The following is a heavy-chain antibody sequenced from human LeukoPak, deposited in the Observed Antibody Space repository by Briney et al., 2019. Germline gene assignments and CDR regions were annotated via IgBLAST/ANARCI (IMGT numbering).Heavy chain of an antibody. CDR1: GGSISSGDYY. Sequence: SETLSLTCTVSGGSISSGDYYWSWIRQPPGKGLEWIGYIYYSGSTYYNPSLKSRVTISVDTSKNQFSLKLSSVTAADTAVYYCARASFGDYSAEYFHHWGQGTLVTVSS. V-gene: IGHV4-30-4*08. D-gene: IGHD4-17*01. J-gene: IGHJ1*01. CDR2: IYYSGST. CDR3: ARASFGDYSAEYFHH.